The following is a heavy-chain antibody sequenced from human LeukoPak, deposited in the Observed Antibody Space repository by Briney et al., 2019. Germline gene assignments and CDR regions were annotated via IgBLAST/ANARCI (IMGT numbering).Heavy chain of an antibody. J-gene: IGHJ5*02. V-gene: IGHV4-39*07. CDR1: GGSISSSSYY. CDR3: ASSNYDSWSGYQGGWFDP. CDR2: IYYSGST. Sequence: SETLSLTCTVSGGSISSSSYYWGWIRQPPGKGLEWIVSIYYSGSTYYNPSLKSRVTISVDTSKNQFSLKLSSVTAADTAVYYCASSNYDSWSGYQGGWFDPWGQGTLVTVSS. D-gene: IGHD3-3*01.